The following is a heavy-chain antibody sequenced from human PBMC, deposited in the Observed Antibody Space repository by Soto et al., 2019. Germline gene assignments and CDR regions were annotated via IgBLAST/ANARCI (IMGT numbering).Heavy chain of an antibody. CDR2: ISYDGTNE. CDR1: GFTFSSYP. D-gene: IGHD6-13*01. J-gene: IGHJ6*02. V-gene: IGHV3-30-3*01. Sequence: QVQLVESGGGVVQPGRSLRLSCAASGFTFSSYPMDWVRQAPGKGLEWVAVISYDGTNEHYADSVKGRFTISRDNSKNTLYLQMNSLRAAHTAVYYCARPCLYSSNPHHSSYGMDVWGQGNTVTVSS. CDR3: ARPCLYSSNPHHSSYGMDV.